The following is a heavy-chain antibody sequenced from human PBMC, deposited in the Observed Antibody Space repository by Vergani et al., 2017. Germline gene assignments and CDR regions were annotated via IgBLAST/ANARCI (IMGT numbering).Heavy chain of an antibody. V-gene: IGHV1-8*01. D-gene: IGHD3-3*01. CDR1: GYTFTSYD. Sequence: QVQLVQSGAEVKKPGASVKVSCKASGYTFTSYDINWVRQATGQGLEWMGWMNPNSGNTGYAQKFQGRVTMTRNNSIRTAYMELSSLRSEDTAVYYCARGVRKTYVRFLAPPLGYYYMDVWGKGTTVTVSS. CDR2: MNPNSGNT. CDR3: ARGVRKTYVRFLAPPLGYYYMDV. J-gene: IGHJ6*03.